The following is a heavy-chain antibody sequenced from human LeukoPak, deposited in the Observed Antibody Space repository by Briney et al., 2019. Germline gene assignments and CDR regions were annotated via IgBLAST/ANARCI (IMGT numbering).Heavy chain of an antibody. J-gene: IGHJ4*02. CDR1: RYTFTSYA. CDR3: ASFFCTNGFGYYLDS. CDR2: INYNSGNP. Sequence: ASVPVSCMSSRYTFTSYALRWLRQARGKGLEWMGWINYNSGNPPYPQSFTGRFVFYLDTSFNAACLPTSSLPAACTAGYYCASFFCTNGFGYYLDSWGQGTLVIVSS. V-gene: IGHV7-4-1*02. D-gene: IGHD2-8*01.